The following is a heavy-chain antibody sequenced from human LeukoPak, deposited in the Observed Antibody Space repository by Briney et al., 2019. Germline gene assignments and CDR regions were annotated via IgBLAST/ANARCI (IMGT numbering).Heavy chain of an antibody. D-gene: IGHD2-2*01. CDR2: ISSSSSYI. V-gene: IGHV3-21*01. Sequence: GGSLRLSCAASGFTFSNYEMNWVRQAPGKGLEWVSSISSSSSYIYYADSVKGRFTISRDNAKNSLYLQMNSLRAEDTAVYYCARERRRTWEYQLLPDFDYWGQGTLVTVSS. J-gene: IGHJ4*02. CDR1: GFTFSNYE. CDR3: ARERRRTWEYQLLPDFDY.